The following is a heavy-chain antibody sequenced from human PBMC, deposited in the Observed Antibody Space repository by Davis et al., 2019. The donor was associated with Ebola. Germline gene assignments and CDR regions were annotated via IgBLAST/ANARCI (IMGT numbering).Heavy chain of an antibody. CDR3: ARAREYCTGGVCYDGVYYGMDV. CDR2: ISGSGGST. V-gene: IGHV3-23*01. J-gene: IGHJ6*02. D-gene: IGHD2-8*02. Sequence: PGGSLRLSCAASGFTFSSYAMSWVRQAPGKGLEWVSAISGSGGSTYYADSVKGRFTISRDNSKNTLYLQMNSLRAEDTAVYYCARAREYCTGGVCYDGVYYGMDVWGQGTTVTVSS. CDR1: GFTFSSYA.